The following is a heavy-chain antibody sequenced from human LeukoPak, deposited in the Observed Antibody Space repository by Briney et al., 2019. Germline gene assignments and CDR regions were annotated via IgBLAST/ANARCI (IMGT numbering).Heavy chain of an antibody. CDR3: ARDPASWTYYDSSGYYDY. J-gene: IGHJ4*02. Sequence: GGSLRLSCVASGFTFSTYGMHWVRQAPGKGLEWVAIIWYDGSNKYYADSVKGRFTTSRDNSKNTLYLQMNSLRAEDTAVYYCARDPASWTYYDSSGYYDYWGQGTLVTVSS. CDR1: GFTFSTYG. V-gene: IGHV3-33*01. D-gene: IGHD3-22*01. CDR2: IWYDGSNK.